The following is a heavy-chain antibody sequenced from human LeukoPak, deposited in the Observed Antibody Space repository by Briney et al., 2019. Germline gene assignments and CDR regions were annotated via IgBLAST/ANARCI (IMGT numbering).Heavy chain of an antibody. D-gene: IGHD3-10*01. CDR2: ITWDATDS. Sequence: QPGGSLRLSCTSSGFKFADAPMHWVRQPPGKGLEWIALITWDATDSYYADSVKGRFTISRDNAKNSLYLQMNSLRAEDTAVYYCARTGSMVRVPYWGQGTLVTVSS. CDR1: GFKFADAP. CDR3: ARTGSMVRVPY. V-gene: IGHV3-43*01. J-gene: IGHJ4*02.